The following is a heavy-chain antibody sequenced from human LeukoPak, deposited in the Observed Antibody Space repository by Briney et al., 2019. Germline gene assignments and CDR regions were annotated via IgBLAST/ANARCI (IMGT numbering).Heavy chain of an antibody. Sequence: QPGGSLRLSCAASGFTFSSYSMNWVRQAPGKGLEWVSYISSSSSTIYYADSVKGRFTISRDNAKNSLYLQMNSLRDKDTAVYYCARDVIQTPRYFDYWGQGTLVTVSS. V-gene: IGHV3-48*02. CDR2: ISSSSSTI. D-gene: IGHD2/OR15-2a*01. CDR1: GFTFSSYS. J-gene: IGHJ4*02. CDR3: ARDVIQTPRYFDY.